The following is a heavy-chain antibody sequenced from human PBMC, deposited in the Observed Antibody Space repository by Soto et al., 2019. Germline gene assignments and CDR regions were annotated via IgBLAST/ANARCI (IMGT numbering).Heavy chain of an antibody. CDR2: IIPIFGTA. Sequence: SVKVSCKASGGTFSSYAISWVRQAPGQRLEWMGGIIPIFGTANYAQKFQGRVTITADESTSTAYMELSSLRSEDTAVYYCARVSFGVVLDSWYFDLWGRGTLVTVSS. D-gene: IGHD3-3*01. J-gene: IGHJ2*01. CDR1: GGTFSSYA. V-gene: IGHV1-69*13. CDR3: ARVSFGVVLDSWYFDL.